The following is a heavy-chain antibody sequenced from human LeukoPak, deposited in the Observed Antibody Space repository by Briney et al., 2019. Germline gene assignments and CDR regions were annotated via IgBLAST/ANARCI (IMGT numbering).Heavy chain of an antibody. Sequence: GASVKVSCKASGYTFTSYGISWVRQAPGQGLEWMGWISAYNGNTNYAQKLQGRVTMTTDTSTSTAYMELRSLRSDDTAVYYCARDDSSSWRYIPIDYWGQGTLVTVSS. D-gene: IGHD6-13*01. J-gene: IGHJ4*02. V-gene: IGHV1-18*01. CDR3: ARDDSSSWRYIPIDY. CDR2: ISAYNGNT. CDR1: GYTFTSYG.